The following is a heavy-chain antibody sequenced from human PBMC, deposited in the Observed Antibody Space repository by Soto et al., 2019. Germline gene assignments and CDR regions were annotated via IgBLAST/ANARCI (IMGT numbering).Heavy chain of an antibody. D-gene: IGHD7-27*01. CDR3: ARHFSGWGNFDY. CDR1: GGSIRCYY. J-gene: IGHJ4*02. Sequence: QVQLQESGPGLVKPSETLSLTCTVSGGSIRCYYWSWLRQPPGKGLEWIGDIYYSGSINYNPSLKRRLAISGNTSKNQFSLKLSSVTAADAAVYYCARHFSGWGNFDYWGQGTLVTVSS. CDR2: IYYSGSI. V-gene: IGHV4-59*08.